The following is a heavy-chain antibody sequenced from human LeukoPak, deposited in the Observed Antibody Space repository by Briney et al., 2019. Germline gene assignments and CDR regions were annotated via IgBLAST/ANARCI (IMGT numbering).Heavy chain of an antibody. V-gene: IGHV3-49*04. J-gene: IGHJ3*02. CDR1: GFTFSDYA. D-gene: IGHD3-22*01. Sequence: GGSLRLSCTTSGFTFSDYAVSWVCQAPGKGLEWIGFIRNKANGGTTEYAASVKGRFTISRDDSKTIAHLQMSSLKTEDTAVYYCSRFYSSGWASGAFDIWGQATMVTVSS. CDR3: SRFYSSGWASGAFDI. CDR2: IRNKANGGTT.